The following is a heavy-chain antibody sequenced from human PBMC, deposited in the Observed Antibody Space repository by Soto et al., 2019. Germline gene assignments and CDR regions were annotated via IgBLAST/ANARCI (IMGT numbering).Heavy chain of an antibody. Sequence: SETLSLTCTVSGGSISSSSYYWGWIRQPPGKGLEWIGSIYYSGSTYYNPSLKSRVTISVDTSKNQFSLKLSSVTAADTAVYYCARAYYDFWSGYYFGYFDYWGQGTLVTVSS. CDR2: IYYSGST. CDR3: ARAYYDFWSGYYFGYFDY. D-gene: IGHD3-3*01. J-gene: IGHJ4*02. CDR1: GGSISSSSYY. V-gene: IGHV4-39*01.